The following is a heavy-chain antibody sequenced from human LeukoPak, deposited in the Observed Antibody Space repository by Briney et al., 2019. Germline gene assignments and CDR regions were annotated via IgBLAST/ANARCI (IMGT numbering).Heavy chain of an antibody. CDR2: IYPGDSDT. CDR1: GYSFTSYW. CDR3: ARLPGTPGYYYYYYYMDG. V-gene: IGHV5-51*01. Sequence: GESLKISCKGSGYSFTSYWIGWVRQMPGKGLEWMGIIYPGDSDTRYSPSFQGQVTISADKSISTAYLQWSSLKASDTAMYYCARLPGTPGYYYYYYYMDGWGKGTTVTVSS. D-gene: IGHD1-1*01. J-gene: IGHJ6*03.